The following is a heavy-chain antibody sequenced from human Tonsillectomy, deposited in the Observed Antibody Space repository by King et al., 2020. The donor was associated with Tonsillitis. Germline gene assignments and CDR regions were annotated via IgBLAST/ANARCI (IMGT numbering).Heavy chain of an antibody. Sequence: VQLVESGGGLVQPGGSLRLSCAASGFTFSSYAMTWVRQAPGKGLGWVSAISGNSGSTYTPDSVKGRLTISRDNSKNPPYLQMNSLRAEDTAIYYCAKLGYSSGWYGYFDYWGQGTLVTVSS. CDR2: ISGNSGST. V-gene: IGHV3-23*04. CDR1: GFTFSSYA. J-gene: IGHJ4*02. D-gene: IGHD6-19*01. CDR3: AKLGYSSGWYGYFDY.